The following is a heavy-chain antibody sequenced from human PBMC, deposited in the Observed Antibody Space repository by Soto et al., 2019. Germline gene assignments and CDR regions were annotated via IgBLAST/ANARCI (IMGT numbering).Heavy chain of an antibody. V-gene: IGHV4-59*01. Sequence: SETLSLTCTVSGGSISSYYWSWIRQPPGKGLEWIGYIYYSGSTNYNPSLKSRVTISVDTSKNQFSLKLSSVTAAYTAVYYCTGGKSSLDYWGQGTLVTVSS. J-gene: IGHJ4*02. CDR2: IYYSGST. CDR3: TGGKSSLDY. CDR1: GGSISSYY. D-gene: IGHD2-15*01.